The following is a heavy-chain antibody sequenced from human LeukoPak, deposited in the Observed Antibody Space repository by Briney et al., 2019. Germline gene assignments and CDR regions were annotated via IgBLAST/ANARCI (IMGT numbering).Heavy chain of an antibody. CDR2: IIPILGIA. J-gene: IGHJ5*02. Sequence: SVKVSYKASGGTFSSYAISWVRQAPGQGLEWMGRIIPILGIANYAQKFQGRVTITADKSTSTAYMELSSLRSEDTAVYYCARRGTSGSHLWGQGTLVTVSS. D-gene: IGHD1-26*01. CDR3: ARRGTSGSHL. V-gene: IGHV1-69*04. CDR1: GGTFSSYA.